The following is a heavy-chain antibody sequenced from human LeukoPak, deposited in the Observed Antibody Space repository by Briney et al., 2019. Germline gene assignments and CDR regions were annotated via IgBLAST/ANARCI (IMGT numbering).Heavy chain of an antibody. D-gene: IGHD3-3*01. J-gene: IGHJ6*02. Sequence: GGSLRLSCAASGFTFSSFTMTWVRQAPGKGLEWVSAIGGRGGSTYYADSLEGRFTIARDNSKDMVYLQMNSLRAEDTAVYYCAKSLEWLLSGPYDVWGQGTTVTVSS. CDR3: AKSLEWLLSGPYDV. CDR2: IGGRGGST. V-gene: IGHV3-23*01. CDR1: GFTFSSFT.